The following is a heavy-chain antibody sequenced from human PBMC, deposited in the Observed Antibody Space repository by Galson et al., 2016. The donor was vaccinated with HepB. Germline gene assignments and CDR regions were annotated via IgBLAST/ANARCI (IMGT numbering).Heavy chain of an antibody. CDR2: ISSSSSYI. V-gene: IGHV3-21*01. J-gene: IGHJ4*02. CDR1: GFTFSSYS. CDR3: ARGDIGGAIFDY. D-gene: IGHD1-26*01. Sequence: SLRLSCAASGFTFSSYSMNWVRQAPGKGLEWVSSISSSSSYIYYADSVKGRFTISRDNAKNSLYLQMNSLRVEDTAVYYCARGDIGGAIFDYWGQGTLVTVSS.